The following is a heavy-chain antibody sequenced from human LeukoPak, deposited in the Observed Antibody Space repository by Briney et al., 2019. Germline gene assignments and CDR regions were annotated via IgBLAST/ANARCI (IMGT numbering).Heavy chain of an antibody. CDR2: ISYDGSNK. Sequence: GGSLRLSCAASGFTFSSYGMHWVRQAPGKGLEWVAVISYDGSNKSYADSVKGRFTISRDNSKNTLYLQMNSLRAEDTAVYYCARLSGVGATTGAFDIWGQGTMVTVSS. CDR3: ARLSGVGATTGAFDI. CDR1: GFTFSSYG. D-gene: IGHD1-26*01. V-gene: IGHV3-30*03. J-gene: IGHJ3*02.